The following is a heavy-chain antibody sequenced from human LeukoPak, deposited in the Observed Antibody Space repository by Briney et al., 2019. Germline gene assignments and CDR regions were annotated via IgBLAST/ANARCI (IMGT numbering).Heavy chain of an antibody. D-gene: IGHD3-9*01. CDR1: GGSFSSRSYY. Sequence: SETLSLPCTVSGGSFSSRSYYWGWIRHPPGKGLEWTGSIYYSGSTYYNPSLKSRVTISVDTSKNQFSLKLSSVTAADTAVYYSARHQPPDYDILTGYYRGYYFDYWGQGTLVTVSS. J-gene: IGHJ4*02. CDR2: IYYSGST. CDR3: ARHQPPDYDILTGYYRGYYFDY. V-gene: IGHV4-39*01.